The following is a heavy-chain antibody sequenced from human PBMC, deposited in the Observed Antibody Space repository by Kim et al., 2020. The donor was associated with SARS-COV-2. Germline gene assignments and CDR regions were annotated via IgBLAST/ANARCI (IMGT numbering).Heavy chain of an antibody. CDR1: GFTFSSYS. CDR2: ISSSSSYI. V-gene: IGHV3-21*01. J-gene: IGHJ4*02. D-gene: IGHD3-9*01. CDR3: ARSSTAKRAYFTVY. Sequence: GGSLRLSCAASGFTFSSYSMNWVRQAPGKGLEWVSSISSSSSYIYYADSVKGRFTISRDNAKNSLYLQMNSLRAEDTAVYYCARSSTAKRAYFTVYWGQGTLVTVSS.